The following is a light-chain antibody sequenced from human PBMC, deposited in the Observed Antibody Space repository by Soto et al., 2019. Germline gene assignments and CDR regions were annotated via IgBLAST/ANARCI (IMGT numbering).Light chain of an antibody. Sequence: QSALTQPASVSGPPGQSITISCTGTSSDVGGYNYVSWYQQHPGKAPKLMIYDVSNRPSGVSNRFSGSKSGNTASLTISGLQAEDEADYYCSSYTTSSPHVVFGGGTKLTVL. CDR1: SSDVGGYNY. V-gene: IGLV2-14*01. CDR2: DVS. J-gene: IGLJ2*01. CDR3: SSYTTSSPHVV.